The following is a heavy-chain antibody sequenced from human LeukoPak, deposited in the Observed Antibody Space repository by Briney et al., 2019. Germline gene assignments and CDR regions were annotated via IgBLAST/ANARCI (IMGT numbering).Heavy chain of an antibody. Sequence: PGGSLRLSCAPSGFTFSSYWTSWVRQAPGKGLEWVANIKQDGSEKYYVDSVKGRFTISRDNGKNSLYLQMNSLRAEDTAVYYCARKAYGLDVWGKGTTVTVSS. CDR3: ARKAYGLDV. V-gene: IGHV3-7*03. CDR1: GFTFSSYW. CDR2: IKQDGSEK. J-gene: IGHJ6*04.